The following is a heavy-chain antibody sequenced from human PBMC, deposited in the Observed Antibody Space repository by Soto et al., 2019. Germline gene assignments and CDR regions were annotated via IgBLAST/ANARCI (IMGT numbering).Heavy chain of an antibody. D-gene: IGHD3-9*01. V-gene: IGHV4-61*01. J-gene: IGHJ4*02. Sequence: SETLSLTCTVSGGSVSSVSYYWSWIRQPPGKGLEWIGYIYYSGSTNYNPSLKSRVTISVDTSKNQFPLKLSSVTAADTAVYYCARDRYFGTYWGQGTLVTLSS. CDR3: ARDRYFGTY. CDR2: IYYSGST. CDR1: GGSVSSVSYY.